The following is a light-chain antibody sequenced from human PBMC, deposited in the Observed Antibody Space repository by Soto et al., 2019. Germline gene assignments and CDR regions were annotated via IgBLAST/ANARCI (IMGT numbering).Light chain of an antibody. Sequence: QSALTQPPSAAGSPGQSVTISCTGTSSDVGAYKYVSWYQQYPGKAPKLMIYEVTKRPSGVPDRFSGSKSGNMASLTVSGLQAGDEADYYCTSYVGNDIWVFGGGTKLTVL. CDR1: SSDVGAYKY. CDR2: EVT. CDR3: TSYVGNDIWV. J-gene: IGLJ3*02. V-gene: IGLV2-8*01.